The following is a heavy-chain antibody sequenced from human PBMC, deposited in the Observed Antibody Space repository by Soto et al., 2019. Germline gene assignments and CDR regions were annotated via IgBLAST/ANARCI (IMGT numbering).Heavy chain of an antibody. J-gene: IGHJ4*02. Sequence: PGESLKISFKVSGYSFTDYLIGWVRQVLVKGLAWMGIIYPDDSDTRYSPSFLGKVTISADKSISTAYLQWSSLKASDTAMYYCARGDDDVDCWGQGSLGT. CDR1: GYSFTDYL. V-gene: IGHV5-51*01. CDR2: IYPDDSDT. D-gene: IGHD1-1*01. CDR3: ARGDDDVDC.